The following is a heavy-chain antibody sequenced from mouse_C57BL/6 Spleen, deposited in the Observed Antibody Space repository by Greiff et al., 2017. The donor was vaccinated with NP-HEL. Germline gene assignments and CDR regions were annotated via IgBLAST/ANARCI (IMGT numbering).Heavy chain of an antibody. D-gene: IGHD2-4*01. CDR2: INPNNGGT. CDR1: GYTFTDYY. Sequence: EVQLQQSGPELVKPGASVKISCKASGYTFTDYYMNWVKQSHGKSLEWIGDINPNNGGTSYNQKFKGKATLTVDKSSSTAYMELRSLTSEDSAVYYCARRGMIRYYFDYWGQGTTLTVSS. V-gene: IGHV1-26*01. CDR3: ARRGMIRYYFDY. J-gene: IGHJ2*01.